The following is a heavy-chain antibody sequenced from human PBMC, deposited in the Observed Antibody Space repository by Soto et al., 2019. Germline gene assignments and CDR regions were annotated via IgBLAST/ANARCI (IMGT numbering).Heavy chain of an antibody. CDR3: VRGVLGP. J-gene: IGHJ5*02. Sequence: GVSVKVSCKASGYTFTNYAIHWVRQAPGQRLEWMGWINAGNGNTKYSQKFQGRVTIARDTSASTAYMDLSSLRSEDTAVYYCVRGVLGPWGQGTLVTVSS. V-gene: IGHV1-3*01. CDR1: GYTFTNYA. CDR2: INAGNGNT.